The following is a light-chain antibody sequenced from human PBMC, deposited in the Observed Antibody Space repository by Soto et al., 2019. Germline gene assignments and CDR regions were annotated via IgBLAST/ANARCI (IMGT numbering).Light chain of an antibody. J-gene: IGKJ2*01. V-gene: IGKV1-5*03. Sequence: DIQMTQSPSTLSASVGDRVTITCRSSQSISSWLAWYQQKPGKAPKLLIYKASSLESGVPSRFSGSGSATEFTRPISSLQPDDFALYYCRQYNSLQPFPQGTKLQI. CDR2: KAS. CDR3: RQYNSLQP. CDR1: QSISSW.